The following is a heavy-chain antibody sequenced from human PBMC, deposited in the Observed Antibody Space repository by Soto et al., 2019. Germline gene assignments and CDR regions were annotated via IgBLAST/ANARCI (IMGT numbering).Heavy chain of an antibody. D-gene: IGHD3-22*01. J-gene: IGHJ6*02. CDR3: ARDGSGYRSSASPMDV. Sequence: SVNVSFKGSGDIFISYAISWVRQAPGQGLEWMGGISPIFGTANYAQKFQGRVTITADESTSTAYMELSSLRSEDTAVYYCARDGSGYRSSASPMDVWGQGTTVTVSS. CDR2: ISPIFGTA. V-gene: IGHV1-69*13. CDR1: GDIFISYA.